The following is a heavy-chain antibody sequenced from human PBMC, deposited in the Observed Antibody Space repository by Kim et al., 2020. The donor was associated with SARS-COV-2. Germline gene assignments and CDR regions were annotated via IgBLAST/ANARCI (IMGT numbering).Heavy chain of an antibody. V-gene: IGHV3-7*01. J-gene: IGHJ4*02. CDR2: IKQDGSEK. Sequence: GGSLRLSCAASGFTFSSYWMSWVRQAPGKGLEWVANIKQDGSEKYYVDSVKGRFTISRDNAKNSLYLQMNSLRAEDTAVYYCARDCRYAAMVLSPDYWGQGTLVTVSS. CDR1: GFTFSSYW. CDR3: ARDCRYAAMVLSPDY. D-gene: IGHD5-18*01.